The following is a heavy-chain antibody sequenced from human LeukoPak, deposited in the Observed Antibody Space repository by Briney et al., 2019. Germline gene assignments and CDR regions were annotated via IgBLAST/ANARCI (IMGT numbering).Heavy chain of an antibody. V-gene: IGHV4-39*07. Sequence: KPSETLSLTCTVSGGSISSSNYYWGWIRQPPGKGLEWIASIYYNGNTNSNPSPKSRVTISVDTSKNQFSLKLTSVTAADTAVYYCVRGNYDNRGYSNAFDIWGQGAMVTVSS. J-gene: IGHJ3*02. CDR1: GGSISSSNYY. CDR3: VRGNYDNRGYSNAFDI. CDR2: IYYNGNT. D-gene: IGHD3-22*01.